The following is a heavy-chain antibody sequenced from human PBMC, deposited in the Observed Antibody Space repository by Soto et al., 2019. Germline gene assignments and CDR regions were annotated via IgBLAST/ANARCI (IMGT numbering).Heavy chain of an antibody. D-gene: IGHD3-22*01. Sequence: QVQLVQSGAEVKKPGASVKVSCKASGYTFTSYYMHWVRQAPGQGLEWMGIINPSGGSTSYAQKFQGRVTMTRDTSTSTVYMELSSLRSEDTAVYDCARDSSGYVFDYWGQGTLVTVSS. CDR1: GYTFTSYY. J-gene: IGHJ4*02. CDR3: ARDSSGYVFDY. V-gene: IGHV1-46*01. CDR2: INPSGGST.